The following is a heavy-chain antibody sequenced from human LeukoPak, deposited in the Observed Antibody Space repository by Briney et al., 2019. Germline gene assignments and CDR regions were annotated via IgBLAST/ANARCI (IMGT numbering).Heavy chain of an antibody. D-gene: IGHD6-6*01. J-gene: IGHJ4*02. Sequence: GGSLRLSCAASGFTFSSYGMHWVRQAQGKGLEWVAVILYDGSNKYYADSVKGRFTISRDNSKDTLYLQMNSLRAEDTAVYYCAKDPPSGSSTSFDYWGQGTLVTVSS. CDR2: ILYDGSNK. CDR3: AKDPPSGSSTSFDY. CDR1: GFTFSSYG. V-gene: IGHV3-30*18.